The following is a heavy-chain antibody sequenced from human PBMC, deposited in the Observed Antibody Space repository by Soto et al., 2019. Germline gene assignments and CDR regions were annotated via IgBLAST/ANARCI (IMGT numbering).Heavy chain of an antibody. CDR2: INPNSGGT. D-gene: IGHD6-19*01. Sequence: APVEVACKACRETFNVYVMDVVLQAPGQGLEWMGWINPNSGGTNYAQKFQGWVTMTRDTSISTAYMELSRLRSDDTAVYYCARDNPLEQWLVQYAFDIWGRGTMVTASS. CDR3: ARDNPLEQWLVQYAFDI. CDR1: RETFNVYV. V-gene: IGHV1-2*04. J-gene: IGHJ3*02.